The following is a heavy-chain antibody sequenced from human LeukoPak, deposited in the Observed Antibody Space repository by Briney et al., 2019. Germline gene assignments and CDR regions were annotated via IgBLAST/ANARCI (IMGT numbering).Heavy chain of an antibody. CDR2: IYYSGST. Sequence: SQTLSLTCTVSGGSISSGDYYWSWIRQPPGKGLEWFGYIYYSGSTYYNPSLKSRVTISVDTSKNQFSLKLSSVTAADTAVYYCARADGEPRLNFDYWGQGTLVTVSS. J-gene: IGHJ4*02. D-gene: IGHD4-17*01. V-gene: IGHV4-30-4*08. CDR1: GGSISSGDYY. CDR3: ARADGEPRLNFDY.